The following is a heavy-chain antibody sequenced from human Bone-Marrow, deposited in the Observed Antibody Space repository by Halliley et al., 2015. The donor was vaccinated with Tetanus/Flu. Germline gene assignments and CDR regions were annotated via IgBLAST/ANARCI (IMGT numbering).Heavy chain of an antibody. V-gene: IGHV1-18*01. CDR1: GYRFTSFG. J-gene: IGHJ5*02. CDR2: ISGYDGNA. D-gene: IGHD6-19*01. Sequence: QVQLVQSGGEVKKPGASVKVSCKASGYRFTSFGITWVRQAPGQGLEWMGWISGYDGNAGYAQSPQGRVTMTTDTSTNTAYMELRSLRSDDTAVYYCAREGEKLVAGGRGGFDPWGQGTLVTVSS. CDR3: AREGEKLVAGGRGGFDP.